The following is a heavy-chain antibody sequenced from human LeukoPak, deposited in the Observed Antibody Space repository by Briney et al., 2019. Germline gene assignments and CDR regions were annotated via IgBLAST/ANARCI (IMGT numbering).Heavy chain of an antibody. Sequence: PGGSLRLSCAASGFTFSSYSMNWVRQAPGKGLEWVSYISSSSSIYYADSVKGRSTISRDNAKNSLYLQMNSLRDEDTAVYYCARPTFDYWGQGTLVTVSS. CDR3: ARPTFDY. CDR1: GFTFSSYS. V-gene: IGHV3-48*02. J-gene: IGHJ4*02. CDR2: ISSSSSI.